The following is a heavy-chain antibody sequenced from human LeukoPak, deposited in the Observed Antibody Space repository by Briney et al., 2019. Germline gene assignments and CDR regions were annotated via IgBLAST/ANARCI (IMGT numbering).Heavy chain of an antibody. J-gene: IGHJ4*02. CDR1: GFTVSSNY. Sequence: GGSLRLSCAASGFTVSSNYMSWVRQAPGKGLEWVSSISSSSSYIYYADSVKGRFTISRDNAKNSLYLQMNSLRAEDTAVYYCARGGYYDFWSGYSGTFFDYWGQGTLVTVSS. V-gene: IGHV3-21*01. CDR3: ARGGYYDFWSGYSGTFFDY. D-gene: IGHD3-3*01. CDR2: ISSSSSYI.